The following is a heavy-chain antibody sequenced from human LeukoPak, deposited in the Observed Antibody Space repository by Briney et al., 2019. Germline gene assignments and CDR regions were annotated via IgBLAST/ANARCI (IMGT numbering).Heavy chain of an antibody. Sequence: SETLSLTCTVSGGSISPYYWTWIRQPPGKGLEWIGYIYYSGSTNYNPSLTSRVTMTVDTSKNQFSLKLSSVTAADTAVYYCARAPGIMSGNWRFDYWGQGTLVTVSS. V-gene: IGHV4-59*12. D-gene: IGHD3-16*01. CDR1: GGSISPYY. CDR3: ARAPGIMSGNWRFDY. J-gene: IGHJ4*02. CDR2: IYYSGST.